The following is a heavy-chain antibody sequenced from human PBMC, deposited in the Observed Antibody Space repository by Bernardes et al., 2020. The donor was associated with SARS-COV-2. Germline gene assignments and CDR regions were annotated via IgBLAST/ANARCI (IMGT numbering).Heavy chain of an antibody. D-gene: IGHD3-22*01. CDR3: AKQDSSSSVETFDY. J-gene: IGHJ4*02. Sequence: GGSLRLSCTAAGFTFNNYAMSWVRRAPGKGLEWVSAISGGGGSTYYADSVKGRFTISRDNSKNTLYLQMNSLRAEDTATYYCAKQDSSSSVETFDYWGRGTLVTVSS. CDR2: ISGGGGST. CDR1: GFTFNNYA. V-gene: IGHV3-23*01.